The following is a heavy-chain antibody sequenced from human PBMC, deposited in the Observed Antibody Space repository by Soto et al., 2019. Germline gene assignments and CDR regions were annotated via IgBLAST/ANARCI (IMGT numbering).Heavy chain of an antibody. CDR1: GFTFDDYA. CDR2: ISWNSGSI. D-gene: IGHD3-10*01. V-gene: IGHV3-9*01. Sequence: EVQLVESGGGLVQPGRSLRLSCAASGFTFDDYAMHWVRQAPGKGLEWVSGISWNSGSIGYADSVKGRFTISRDNAKNSLYLQMNSLRAEDTALYYCARAYMVRGVDVWGKGTTVTVSS. J-gene: IGHJ6*04. CDR3: ARAYMVRGVDV.